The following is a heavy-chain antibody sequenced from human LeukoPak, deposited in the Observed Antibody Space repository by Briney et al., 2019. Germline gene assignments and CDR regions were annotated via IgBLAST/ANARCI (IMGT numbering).Heavy chain of an antibody. D-gene: IGHD4-23*01. J-gene: IGHJ1*01. CDR1: GFTFSSYW. CDR3: AGADGVGVVTPYFQH. Sequence: QTGGSLRLSCAASGFTFSSYWMSWVRRAPGKGLEWVANIKQDGSEKHYVDSVKGRFTISRDNAKNSLYLQMNSLRAEDTAVYYCAGADGVGVVTPYFQHWGQGTLVTVSS. CDR2: IKQDGSEK. V-gene: IGHV3-7*01.